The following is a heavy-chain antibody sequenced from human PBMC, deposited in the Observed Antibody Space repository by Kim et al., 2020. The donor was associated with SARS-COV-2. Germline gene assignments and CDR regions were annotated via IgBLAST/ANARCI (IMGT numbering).Heavy chain of an antibody. V-gene: IGHV3-66*01. J-gene: IGHJ4*02. Sequence: TYTSGSGKGRFTITRDNSNDARYLQMNSLRAEDTAVYYCVRAVAGYYFDYWGQGTPVTVSS. D-gene: IGHD6-19*01. CDR2: T. CDR3: VRAVAGYYFDY.